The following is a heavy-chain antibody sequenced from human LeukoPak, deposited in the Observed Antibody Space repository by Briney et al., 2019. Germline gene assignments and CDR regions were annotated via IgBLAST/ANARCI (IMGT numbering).Heavy chain of an antibody. D-gene: IGHD6-13*01. CDR3: ARDRGPDPWGSSHRRHSSSWYEPTKTPLDAFDI. CDR2: IYHSGST. Sequence: SQTLSLTCTVSGGSISSGGYYWSWIRQPPGKGLEWIGYIYHSGSTYYNPSLKSRVTISVDTSKNQFSLKLSSVTAADTAVYYCARDRGPDPWGSSHRRHSSSWYEPTKTPLDAFDIWGQGTMVTVSS. V-gene: IGHV4-30-2*01. CDR1: GGSISSGGYY. J-gene: IGHJ3*02.